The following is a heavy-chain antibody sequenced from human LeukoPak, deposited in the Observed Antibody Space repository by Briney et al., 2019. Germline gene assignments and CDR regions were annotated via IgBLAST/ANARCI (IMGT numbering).Heavy chain of an antibody. CDR2: IKKDGSEK. CDR3: ASGGDIAAAGTYYYYMDV. Sequence: GGSLRLSCAASGFTFSSYWMSWVRQAPGKGLEWVANIKKDGSEKYYVDSVKGRFTISRDNAKNSLYLQMKSLRAEDTAVYYCASGGDIAAAGTYYYYMDVWGKGTTVTISS. CDR1: GFTFSSYW. J-gene: IGHJ6*03. D-gene: IGHD6-13*01. V-gene: IGHV3-7*01.